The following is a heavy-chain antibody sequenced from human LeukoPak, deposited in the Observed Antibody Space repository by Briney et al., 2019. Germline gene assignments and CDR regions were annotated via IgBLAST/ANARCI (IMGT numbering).Heavy chain of an antibody. V-gene: IGHV3-9*01. CDR2: ISWNSGSI. CDR1: GFTFSSYA. CDR3: AKEPLGVCDGELCYGMDV. Sequence: PGGSLRLSCAASGFTFSSYAMSWVRQAPGKGLEWVSGISWNSGSIGYADSVKGRFTISRDNAKNSLYLQMNSLRAEDTALYYCAKEPLGVCDGELCYGMDVWGQGTTVTVSS. J-gene: IGHJ6*02. D-gene: IGHD2-21*01.